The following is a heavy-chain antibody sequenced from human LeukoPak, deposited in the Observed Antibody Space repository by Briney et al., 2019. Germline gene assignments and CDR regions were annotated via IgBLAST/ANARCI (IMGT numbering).Heavy chain of an antibody. D-gene: IGHD5-18*01. Sequence: SETLSLTCAVYGGSFSGYYWSWIRQPPGKGLEWIGEINHSGSTNYNPSLKSLVTISVDTSKNQFSLKLSSVTAADTAVYYRARGKYNRGYSYGNFDYWGQGTLVTVSS. CDR3: ARGKYNRGYSYGNFDY. V-gene: IGHV4-34*01. J-gene: IGHJ4*02. CDR1: GGSFSGYY. CDR2: INHSGST.